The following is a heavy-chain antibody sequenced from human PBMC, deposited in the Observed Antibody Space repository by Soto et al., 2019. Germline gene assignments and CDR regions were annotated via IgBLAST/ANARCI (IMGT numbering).Heavy chain of an antibody. D-gene: IGHD4-17*01. CDR3: ARLQAGDYERRSGYYYYMDV. J-gene: IGHJ6*03. Sequence: QVQLQESGPGLVKPSETLSLTCTVSGGSISTYYWSWIRQPPGKGLEWIGYFSYSGSTNYNPSLKSRLTISVDTSKNQFSLKLSSVTAADTAVYYCARLQAGDYERRSGYYYYMDVWGKGTTVTVSS. CDR1: GGSISTYY. V-gene: IGHV4-59*01. CDR2: FSYSGST.